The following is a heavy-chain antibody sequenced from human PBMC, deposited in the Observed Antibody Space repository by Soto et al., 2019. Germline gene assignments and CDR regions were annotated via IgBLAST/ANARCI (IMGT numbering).Heavy chain of an antibody. Sequence: PSETLSLTCTVSGGSISNFYWSWIRQPPGKGLEWICYVYYTGSTSYNPSLKRRVTFSADSSRGQFSLRLNSVTAADTAVYYCARTVLGPDLLADSFVDYYYMDVWGQGTTVTVSS. CDR1: GGSISNFY. J-gene: IGHJ6*03. CDR2: VYYTGST. V-gene: IGHV4-59*08. D-gene: IGHD3-9*01. CDR3: ARTVLGPDLLADSFVDYYYMDV.